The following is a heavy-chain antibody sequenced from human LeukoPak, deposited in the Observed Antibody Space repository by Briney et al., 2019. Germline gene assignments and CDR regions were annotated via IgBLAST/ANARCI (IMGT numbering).Heavy chain of an antibody. Sequence: SETLSLTCTVSGGSISSYYWSWIRQPPGKGLEWIGYIYYSGSTNYNPSLKSRVTISVDTSKNQFSLKLSSVTAADTAVYYCARGPGLRYFDWLSPRGYFDYWGQGTLVTVSS. D-gene: IGHD3-9*01. V-gene: IGHV4-59*01. CDR2: IYYSGST. J-gene: IGHJ4*02. CDR3: ARGPGLRYFDWLSPRGYFDY. CDR1: GGSISSYY.